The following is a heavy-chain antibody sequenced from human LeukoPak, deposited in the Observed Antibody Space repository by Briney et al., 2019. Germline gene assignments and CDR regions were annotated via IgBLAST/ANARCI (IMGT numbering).Heavy chain of an antibody. CDR2: IDPSDSYT. CDR3: AGDLSRNWYDP. Sequence: GESLNSSVKGAGYTFTSQRCTWVRQMPGKGLEWMGRIDPSDSYTNYSPSFHGHVTISVDKSISTAYLQWGSLKASDTAMYYCAGDLSRNWYDPWGEAWLVIVSS. J-gene: IGHJ5*01. CDR1: GYTFTSQR. V-gene: IGHV5-10-1*01. D-gene: IGHD3-3*01.